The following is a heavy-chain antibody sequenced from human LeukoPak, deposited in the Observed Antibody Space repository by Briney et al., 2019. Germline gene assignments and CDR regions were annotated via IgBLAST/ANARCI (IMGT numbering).Heavy chain of an antibody. CDR2: IYYSGST. CDR3: ARERIAAAGAEYFQH. D-gene: IGHD6-13*01. Sequence: ASETLSLTCTVSGGSISSYYWSWIRQPPGKGLEWIGYIYYSGSTNYNPSLKSRVTISVDTSKSQFSLKLSSVTAADTAVYYCARERIAAAGAEYFQHWGQGTLVTVSS. V-gene: IGHV4-59*01. CDR1: GGSISSYY. J-gene: IGHJ1*01.